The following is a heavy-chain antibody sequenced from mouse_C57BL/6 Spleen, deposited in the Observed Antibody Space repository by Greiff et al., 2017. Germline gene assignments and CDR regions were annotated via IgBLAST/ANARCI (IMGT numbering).Heavy chain of an antibody. V-gene: IGHV1-15*01. CDR3: TRREYYGSRGPFDY. CDR2: IDPETGGT. D-gene: IGHD1-1*01. Sequence: VKLMESGAELVRPGASVTLSCKASGYTFTDYEMHWVKQTPVHGLEWIGAIDPETGGTAYNQKFKGKAILTADKSSSTAYMELRSLTSEDSAVYYCTRREYYGSRGPFDYWGQGTTLTVSA. J-gene: IGHJ2*01. CDR1: GYTFTDYE.